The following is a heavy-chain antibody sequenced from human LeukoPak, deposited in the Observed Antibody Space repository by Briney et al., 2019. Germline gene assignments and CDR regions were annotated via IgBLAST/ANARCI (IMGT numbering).Heavy chain of an antibody. CDR3: ARVAGSIDY. V-gene: IGHV1-8*03. J-gene: IGHJ4*02. D-gene: IGHD6-19*01. CDR2: INLKSGNA. Sequence: VASVKVSCKASGYTFTTYDINWVRQATGQGLEWMGWINLKSGNAGYAQNFQGRVTITRDTSISTAYMELGGLRSEDTAVYYCARVAGSIDYWGQGTLVTVSS. CDR1: GYTFTTYD.